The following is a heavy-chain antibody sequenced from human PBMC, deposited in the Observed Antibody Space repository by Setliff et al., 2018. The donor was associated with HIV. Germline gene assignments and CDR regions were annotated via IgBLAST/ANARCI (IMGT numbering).Heavy chain of an antibody. CDR1: GFTFSGYA. Sequence: TGGSLRLSCAASGFTFSGYAMQWVRQAPGKGLEWVAVVSSDGKTRFYAESVKGRFTISRGNSKNTVSLQMDSLRVEDTAVYYCAREETNRGELHDWGQGTLVTVSS. CDR3: AREETNRGELHD. D-gene: IGHD1-7*01. V-gene: IGHV3-30*04. J-gene: IGHJ1*01. CDR2: VSSDGKTR.